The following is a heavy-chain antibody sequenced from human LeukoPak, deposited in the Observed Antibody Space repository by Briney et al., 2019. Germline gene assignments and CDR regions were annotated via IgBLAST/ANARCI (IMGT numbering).Heavy chain of an antibody. V-gene: IGHV4-4*07. Sequence: PSQTLSLTCTVSGGSINNYYWSWIRQPAGKGLEWIGRIYTSGSTNYNPSLKSRVTMSVDTSKNQFSLKLSSVTAADTAVYYCARIIADYMDVWGKGTTVTVSS. J-gene: IGHJ6*03. CDR3: ARIIADYMDV. CDR1: GGSINNYY. D-gene: IGHD2-15*01. CDR2: IYTSGST.